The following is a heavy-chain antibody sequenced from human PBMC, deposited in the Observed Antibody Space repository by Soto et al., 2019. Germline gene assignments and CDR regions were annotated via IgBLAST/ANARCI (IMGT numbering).Heavy chain of an antibody. J-gene: IGHJ6*03. V-gene: IGHV3-21*01. Sequence: GGSLRLSCAASGFTFSTQAMSWVRQAPGKGLEWVSTISDSGVYRYYADSVKGRFTVSRDNAKNSLYLQMNSLRAEDTAVYYCARGVGVPAAMLYYYYYMDVWGKGTTVTVSS. CDR3: ARGVGVPAAMLYYYYYMDV. CDR1: GFTFSTQA. D-gene: IGHD2-2*01. CDR2: ISDSGVYR.